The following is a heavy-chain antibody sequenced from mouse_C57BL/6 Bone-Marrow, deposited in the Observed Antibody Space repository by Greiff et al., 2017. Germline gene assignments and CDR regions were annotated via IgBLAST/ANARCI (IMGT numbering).Heavy chain of an antibody. V-gene: IGHV1-64*01. CDR2: IHPNSGST. Sequence: VQLQQPGAELVKPGASVKLSCKASGYTFTSYWMHWVKQRPGQGLEWIGMIHPNSGSTNYNEKFKRNATLTVDKSSSTAYMQLSSLTSEDAAVYYCASLLLQGMDYWGQGTSVTVSS. CDR1: GYTFTSYW. D-gene: IGHD1-1*01. J-gene: IGHJ4*01. CDR3: ASLLLQGMDY.